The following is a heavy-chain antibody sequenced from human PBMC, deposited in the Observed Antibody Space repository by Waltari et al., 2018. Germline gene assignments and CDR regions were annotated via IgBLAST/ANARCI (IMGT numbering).Heavy chain of an antibody. Sequence: QVQLVQSGAEVKKPGSSVKVSCKASGGTFSSYAISWVRQDPGQGLEWMGGISPIFGTANYAQKFQGRVTITADESTSTAYMELSSLRSEDTAVYYCASYRDLDFWSGYYPYYYYGMDVWGQGTTVTVSS. CDR3: ASYRDLDFWSGYYPYYYYGMDV. J-gene: IGHJ6*02. CDR2: ISPIFGTA. CDR1: GGTFSSYA. V-gene: IGHV1-69*12. D-gene: IGHD3-3*01.